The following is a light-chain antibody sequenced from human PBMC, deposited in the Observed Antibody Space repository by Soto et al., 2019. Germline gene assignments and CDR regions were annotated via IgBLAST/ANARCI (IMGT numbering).Light chain of an antibody. CDR3: CSYAGSYTYVV. CDR2: DVS. Sequence: QSALTQPRSVSGSPGQSVTISCTGTSSDVGGYNYVSWYQQNPGKAPKLMIYDVSKRPPGVPDRFSGSKSGNTASLTISGLQAEDEADYYCCSYAGSYTYVVCGGGTKLTVL. CDR1: SSDVGGYNY. V-gene: IGLV2-11*01. J-gene: IGLJ2*01.